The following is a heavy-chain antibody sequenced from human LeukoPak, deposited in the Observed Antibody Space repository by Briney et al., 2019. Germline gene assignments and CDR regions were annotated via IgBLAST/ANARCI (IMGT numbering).Heavy chain of an antibody. CDR3: ARVVYSSGWYYYYGMDV. Sequence: GGSLRLSCAASGFTFSNYWMHWVRQGPGKGLVWVSHINTDGSSTIYADSVKGRFTISRDNARNTLYLQMNSLRVEDTAVYYCARVVYSSGWYYYYGMDVWGQGTTVTVSS. CDR1: GFTFSNYW. V-gene: IGHV3-74*01. CDR2: INTDGSST. D-gene: IGHD6-19*01. J-gene: IGHJ6*02.